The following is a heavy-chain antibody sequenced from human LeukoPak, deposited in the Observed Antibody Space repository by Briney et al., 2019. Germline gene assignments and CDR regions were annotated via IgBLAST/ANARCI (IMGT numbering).Heavy chain of an antibody. Sequence: GGSMRLSCAASGLAFSAYKMHWVRHAPRKGLVWVSRISTDGYTTDYADFVQGRFTASRDNTKNTWSLEMSSLRAEDTAVYYCVVGGSPGYWGQGTLVTVSS. D-gene: IGHD2-15*01. V-gene: IGHV3-74*01. CDR3: VVGGSPGY. CDR2: ISTDGYTT. J-gene: IGHJ4*02. CDR1: GLAFSAYK.